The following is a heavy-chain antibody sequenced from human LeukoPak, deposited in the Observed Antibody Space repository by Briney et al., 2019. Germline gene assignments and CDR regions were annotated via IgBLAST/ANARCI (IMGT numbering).Heavy chain of an antibody. J-gene: IGHJ4*02. CDR3: AKDPSSDY. CDR2: ISYDGSNK. Sequence: PGGSLRLSCAASGFTFSSYAMHWVRQAPGKGLEWVAVISYDGSNKYYADSVKGRFTISRDNSKNTLYLQMNSLRAEDTAVYYCAKDPSSDYWGQGTLVTVSS. V-gene: IGHV3-30*04. CDR1: GFTFSSYA.